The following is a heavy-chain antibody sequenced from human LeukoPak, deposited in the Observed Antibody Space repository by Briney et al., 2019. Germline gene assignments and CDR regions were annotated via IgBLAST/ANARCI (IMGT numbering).Heavy chain of an antibody. CDR2: ISSSSSYI. CDR1: GFTFSSYS. Sequence: GGSLRLSCAASGFTFSSYSMNWVRQAPGKGLEWVSSISSSSSYIYYADSVKGRFTISRDNAKNSLYLQMNSLRAEDTAVYYCAREGQLVLSYYYGMDVWGQGTTVTVSS. D-gene: IGHD6-6*01. J-gene: IGHJ6*02. CDR3: AREGQLVLSYYYGMDV. V-gene: IGHV3-21*01.